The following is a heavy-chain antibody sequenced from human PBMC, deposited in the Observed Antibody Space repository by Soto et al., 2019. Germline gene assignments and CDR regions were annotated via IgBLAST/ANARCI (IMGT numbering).Heavy chain of an antibody. D-gene: IGHD5-18*01. J-gene: IGHJ5*02. CDR1: GYNFTSYW. V-gene: IGHV5-51*01. CDR2: IYPGDSDT. Sequence: GESLKISCKASGYNFTSYWIGWVRQMPGKGREWMGIIYPGDSDTRYSPSFQGQVTISADKSISTAYLQWRSLKASDTAMYYCARIFYGYPGGFDPWGQGTLVTVSS. CDR3: ARIFYGYPGGFDP.